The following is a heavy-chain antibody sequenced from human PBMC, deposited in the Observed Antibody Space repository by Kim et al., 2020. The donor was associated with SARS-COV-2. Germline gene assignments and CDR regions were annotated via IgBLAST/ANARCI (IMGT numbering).Heavy chain of an antibody. Sequence: GGSLRLSCAASGFTFSTYDMSWVRQAPGKGLEWVSDIGIRAGNTYYADSVKGRFTISRDNSKTTVYLQMNSLRAEDTAVYYCAKMLRTEGDSANLDYWGRGTLVTVSS. CDR2: IGIRAGNT. CDR3: AKMLRTEGDSANLDY. J-gene: IGHJ4*02. V-gene: IGHV3-23*01. D-gene: IGHD2-8*01. CDR1: GFTFSTYD.